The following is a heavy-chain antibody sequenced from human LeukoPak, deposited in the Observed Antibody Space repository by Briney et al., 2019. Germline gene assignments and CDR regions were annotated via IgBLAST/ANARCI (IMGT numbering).Heavy chain of an antibody. V-gene: IGHV1-2*02. CDR3: ARVYGSGSPWMNFDP. CDR1: GYTLTDYY. J-gene: IGHJ5*02. D-gene: IGHD3-10*01. Sequence: ASVKVTCKASGYTLTDYYMQWVRQAPGQGLGWMGWINPNSGGTNYAQNFQGRVTMTRDTSISTAYMELRGLISDDTAVCYCARVYGSGSPWMNFDPWGQGTLVTVSS. CDR2: INPNSGGT.